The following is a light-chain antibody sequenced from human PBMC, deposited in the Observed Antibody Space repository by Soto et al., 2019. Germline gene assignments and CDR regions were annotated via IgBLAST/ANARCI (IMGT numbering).Light chain of an antibody. CDR1: QSINDW. CDR2: DAS. Sequence: DIQMTQSPSTLSASVGDRVTITCRASQSINDWLAWYQQKPGKAPKILISDASTLETGVPSRFSGSGSGTEFTLTISSLQPDDFATGYCQQYKSYSAFGQGTKLEIK. V-gene: IGKV1-5*01. CDR3: QQYKSYSA. J-gene: IGKJ2*01.